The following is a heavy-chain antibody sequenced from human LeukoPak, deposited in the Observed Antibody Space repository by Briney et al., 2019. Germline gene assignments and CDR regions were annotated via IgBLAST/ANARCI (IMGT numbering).Heavy chain of an antibody. CDR3: ATKTVGTYPYDY. CDR1: GLTFSNSP. Sequence: GGSLRLSCAAAGLTFSNSPMNWVRQAPGKGREWVSTTGTSGDTYYADSVKGRFTISRDISKNTVYLQMTSLRAEDTALYYCATKTVGTYPYDYWGQGTLVTVSP. CDR2: TGTSGDT. J-gene: IGHJ4*02. V-gene: IGHV3-23*01. D-gene: IGHD6-13*01.